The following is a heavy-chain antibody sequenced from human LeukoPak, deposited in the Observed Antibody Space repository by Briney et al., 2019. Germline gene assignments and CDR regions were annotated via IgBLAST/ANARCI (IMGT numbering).Heavy chain of an antibody. V-gene: IGHV4-59*01. J-gene: IGHJ3*02. CDR3: ATVRWNDGDAFDI. CDR1: GGSISGYY. CDR2: IYSSGTT. D-gene: IGHD1-1*01. Sequence: SETLSLTCTVSGGSISGYYWSWIRQPPGKGLEWIGYIYSSGTTSYNPSLKSRVTIAVDTSKNQFSLRLRSVTAADTAVYYCATVRWNDGDAFDIWGQGTMVTVSS.